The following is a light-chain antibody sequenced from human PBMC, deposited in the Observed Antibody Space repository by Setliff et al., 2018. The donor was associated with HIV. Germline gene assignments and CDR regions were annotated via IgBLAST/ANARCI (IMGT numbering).Light chain of an antibody. CDR2: EVT. Sequence: VLTQPPSASGSPGQSVTISCTGTSSDVGGYNYVSWYQQLPGKAPKLMIYEVTKRPSGVPDRFSGSKSGNTASLTVSGLQTEDEADYYCSSSAGTNTFEVFGGGTQRTVL. V-gene: IGLV2-8*01. J-gene: IGLJ3*02. CDR3: SSSAGTNTFEV. CDR1: SSDVGGYNY.